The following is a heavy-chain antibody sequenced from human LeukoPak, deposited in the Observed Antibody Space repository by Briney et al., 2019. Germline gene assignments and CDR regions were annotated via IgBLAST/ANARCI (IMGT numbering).Heavy chain of an antibody. V-gene: IGHV4-34*01. Sequence: SETLSLTCAVYGGSFSGYYWSWIRQPPGKGLEWIGSIYYSGSTYYNPSLKSRVTISVDTSKNQFSLKLSSVTAADTAVYYCARQGYSYGYWFDPWGQGTLVTVSS. CDR1: GGSFSGYY. D-gene: IGHD5-18*01. J-gene: IGHJ5*02. CDR2: IYYSGST. CDR3: ARQGYSYGYWFDP.